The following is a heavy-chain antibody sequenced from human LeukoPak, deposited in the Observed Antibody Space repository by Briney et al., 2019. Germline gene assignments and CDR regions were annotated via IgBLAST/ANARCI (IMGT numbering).Heavy chain of an antibody. Sequence: SETLSLTCTVSGGSISSYYWSWIRQPPGKGLEWIGDIYYSGYTNYNPSLKSRVTISVDTSKNQFSLKLRSVTAADTAVYYCARVSPNTVTTLQYFDYWGQGTLVTVSS. D-gene: IGHD4-17*01. CDR2: IYYSGYT. CDR3: ARVSPNTVTTLQYFDY. V-gene: IGHV4-59*01. J-gene: IGHJ4*02. CDR1: GGSISSYY.